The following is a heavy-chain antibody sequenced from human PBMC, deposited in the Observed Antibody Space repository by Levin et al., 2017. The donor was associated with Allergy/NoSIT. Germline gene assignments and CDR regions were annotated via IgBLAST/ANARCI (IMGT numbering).Heavy chain of an antibody. CDR3: ARDRTTVTTKDVYYYGMDG. CDR2: IYYSGTT. Sequence: SETLSLTCTVSGGSITSYYWSWIRQPPGKGLEWIGYIYYSGTTKYNPSLKSRVSISVDTSKNQFSLKLRSVTAADTAVYYCARDRTTVTTKDVYYYGMDGWGQGTTVSVSS. D-gene: IGHD4-17*01. CDR1: GGSITSYY. V-gene: IGHV4-59*01. J-gene: IGHJ6*02.